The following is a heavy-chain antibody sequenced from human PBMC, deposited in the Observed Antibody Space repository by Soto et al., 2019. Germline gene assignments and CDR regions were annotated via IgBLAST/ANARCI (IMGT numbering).Heavy chain of an antibody. Sequence: PSETLSLTCTVSGGSFTSTNYFWGWIRQPPGKGLEWIGYMYYNGNTYYNPSLKSRVTISIDTSKRQFSLKLSSVTAADSAVYFCARLEGLATISYYFDFWGPGALVTVSS. J-gene: IGHJ4*02. CDR3: ARLEGLATISYYFDF. CDR1: GGSFTSTNYF. CDR2: MYYNGNT. D-gene: IGHD3-9*01. V-gene: IGHV4-39*01.